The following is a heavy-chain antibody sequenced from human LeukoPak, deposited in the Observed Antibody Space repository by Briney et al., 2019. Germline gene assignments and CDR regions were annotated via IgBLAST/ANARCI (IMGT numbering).Heavy chain of an antibody. CDR1: GFNFNTYA. J-gene: IGHJ6*03. V-gene: IGHV3-30*04. D-gene: IGHD2/OR15-2a*01. CDR2: VLFDGSDQ. CDR3: ARVSKPGWYDYYYMDV. Sequence: GRSLRLSCAASGFNFNTYAMKWVRQAPGKGLEWLAVVLFDGSDQYYADSVQGRSTISRDNSQNTLYLQMDSLRVEDTAVYYCARVSKPGWYDYYYMDVWGKGTTVTVSS.